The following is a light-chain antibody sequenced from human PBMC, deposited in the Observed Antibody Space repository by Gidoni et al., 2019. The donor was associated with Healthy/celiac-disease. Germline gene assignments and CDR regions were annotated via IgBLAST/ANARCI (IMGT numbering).Light chain of an antibody. CDR3: QQYGSSPLVT. CDR2: GAS. J-gene: IGKJ4*01. CDR1: QSVSRSY. V-gene: IGKV3-20*01. Sequence: EIVLTQSPGTLSLSPGERATLSCRASQSVSRSYLAWYQQKPGQAPRLLIYGASSRATGIPDRFSGSGSGTDFTLTISRLEPEDFAVYYCQQYGSSPLVTFGGGTKVEIK.